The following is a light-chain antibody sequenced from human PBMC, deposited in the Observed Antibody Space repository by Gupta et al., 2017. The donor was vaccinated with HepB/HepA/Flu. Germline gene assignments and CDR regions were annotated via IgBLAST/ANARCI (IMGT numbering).Light chain of an antibody. CDR2: YDS. CDR1: NLGSKS. CDR3: QVWDRSSDHVV. V-gene: IGLV3-21*04. J-gene: IGLJ2*01. Sequence: SYVLTPPPSVSVAPGKTARITCGGNNLGSKSVHWYQQKPGQAPVLVIYYDSYRPSGIPERFSGSNSGNTATLTISRVEAGDEADYYCQVWDRSSDHVVFGGGTKLTVL.